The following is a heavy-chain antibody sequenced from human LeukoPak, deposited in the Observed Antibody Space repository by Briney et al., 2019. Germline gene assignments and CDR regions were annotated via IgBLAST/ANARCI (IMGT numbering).Heavy chain of an antibody. D-gene: IGHD2/OR15-2a*01. V-gene: IGHV4-39*01. J-gene: IGHJ4*02. CDR2: IYYTEST. Sequence: SETLSLTCAVSGDSISSGTYYWGWIRQSPGKGLEWIGTIYYTESTYYNPSLKSRVTISVDTSKNQFSLKLSSVTAADTAVYYCARQFLLYYFDFWGQGTLVTVSP. CDR3: ARQFLLYYFDF. CDR1: GDSISSGTYY.